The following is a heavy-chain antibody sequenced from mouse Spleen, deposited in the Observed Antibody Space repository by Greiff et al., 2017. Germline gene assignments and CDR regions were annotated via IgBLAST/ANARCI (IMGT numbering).Heavy chain of an antibody. D-gene: IGHD2-4*01. CDR1: GYTFTSYW. CDR2: INPSSGYT. Sequence: VKLMESGAELAKPGASVTLSCKASGYTFTSYWMHWVKQRPGQGLEWIGYINPSSGYTKYNQKFKDKATLTADKSSSTAYMQLSSLTYEDSAVYYCARSTMITVGCFDYWGQGTTLTVSS. J-gene: IGHJ2*01. CDR3: ARSTMITVGCFDY. V-gene: IGHV1-7*01.